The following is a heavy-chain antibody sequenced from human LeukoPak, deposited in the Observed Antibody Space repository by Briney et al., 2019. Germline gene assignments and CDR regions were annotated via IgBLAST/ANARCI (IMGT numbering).Heavy chain of an antibody. J-gene: IGHJ4*02. CDR1: GGSISSGSYY. CDR3: ARDPNYYYDSSGYFI. D-gene: IGHD3-22*01. Sequence: SSETLSLTCTVSGGSISSGSYYWSWIRQPAGKGLEWIARTYTSGSTNYNPSLKSRVTRSVDTSKNQFSLKLSSVTAADTAVYYCARDPNYYYDSSGYFIGGQGTLVTVSS. V-gene: IGHV4-61*02. CDR2: TYTSGST.